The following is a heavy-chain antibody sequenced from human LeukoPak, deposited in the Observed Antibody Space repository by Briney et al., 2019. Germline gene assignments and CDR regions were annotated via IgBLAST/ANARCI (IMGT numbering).Heavy chain of an antibody. CDR2: IYRGGST. CDR3: ARVEAGSGWYLWYMDV. CDR1: GLNLSINY. J-gene: IGHJ6*03. D-gene: IGHD6-19*01. V-gene: IGHV3-66*01. Sequence: GGSLRLSCAASGLNLSINYMNWVRQAPGKGLEWVSVIYRGGSTYYADSLKGRFTVSRDLSKNMLYLQMNGLRVEDTAVYYCARVEAGSGWYLWYMDVWGKGTSVTISS.